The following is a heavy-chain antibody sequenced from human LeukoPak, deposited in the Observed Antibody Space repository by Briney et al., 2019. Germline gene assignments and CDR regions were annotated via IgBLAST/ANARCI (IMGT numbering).Heavy chain of an antibody. CDR2: ISYDGSNK. J-gene: IGHJ4*02. D-gene: IGHD3-9*01. CDR1: GFTFSSYG. CDR3: AKGEIYYDILTGPDY. Sequence: PGGSLRLSCAASGFTFSSYGMHWVRQAPGKGLEWVAVISYDGSNKYYADSVKGRFTISRDNSKNTPYLQMNSLRAEDTAVYYCAKGEIYYDILTGPDYWGQGTLVTVSS. V-gene: IGHV3-30*18.